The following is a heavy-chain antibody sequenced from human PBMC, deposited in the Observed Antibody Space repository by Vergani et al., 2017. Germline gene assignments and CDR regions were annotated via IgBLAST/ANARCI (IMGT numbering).Heavy chain of an antibody. CDR2: ISSSSSYI. CDR1: GFTFSSYS. CDR3: ARMTKSPIAAAGFVDY. V-gene: IGHV3-21*01. J-gene: IGHJ4*02. Sequence: VQLVESGGGLVKPGGSLRLSCAASGFTFSSYSMNWVRQAPGKGLEWVSSISSSSSYIYYADSVKGRFTISRDNAKTSLYLQMNSLRAEDTAVYYCARMTKSPIAAAGFVDYWGQGTLVTVSS. D-gene: IGHD6-13*01.